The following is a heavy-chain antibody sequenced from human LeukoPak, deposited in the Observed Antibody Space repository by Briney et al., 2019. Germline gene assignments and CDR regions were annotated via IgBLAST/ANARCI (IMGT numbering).Heavy chain of an antibody. CDR3: ARVTRQGPWDALNWFDP. CDR2: IFYSGST. D-gene: IGHD1-26*01. V-gene: IGHV4-39*06. Sequence: PSETLSLTCAVSGGSISTSNYYWGWIRQPPGKGLEWIGNIFYSGSTYYSPSLKSRVTISLDTSRNQFPLKLNSVTAADTAVYYCARVTRQGPWDALNWFDPWGQGTLVTVSS. J-gene: IGHJ5*02. CDR1: GGSISTSNYY.